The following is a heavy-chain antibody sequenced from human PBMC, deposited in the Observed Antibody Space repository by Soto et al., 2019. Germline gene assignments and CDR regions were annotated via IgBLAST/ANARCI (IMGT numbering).Heavy chain of an antibody. D-gene: IGHD2-2*01. CDR1: GFTFTSYA. J-gene: IGHJ6*02. Sequence: GGSLRLSCSASGFTFTSYAMHWVRQAPGKGLEYVSAISSNGGRTYYADSVKGRFTISRDNSKNTLYLQMSSLRAQDTAVYYCVIGCSSTRGYGMDVLGQGTTVTVSS. V-gene: IGHV3-64D*06. CDR3: VIGCSSTRGYGMDV. CDR2: ISSNGGRT.